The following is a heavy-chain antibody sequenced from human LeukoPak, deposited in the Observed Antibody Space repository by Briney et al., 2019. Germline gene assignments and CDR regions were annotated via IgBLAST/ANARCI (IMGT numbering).Heavy chain of an antibody. CDR3: ARHFAYSSSSYFDY. V-gene: IGHV4-59*08. D-gene: IGHD6-6*01. CDR2: VYYTGST. J-gene: IGHJ4*02. CDR1: GGSVRSYY. Sequence: SETLSLTCSVSGGSVRSYYWSWIRQPPGKGLEWIGYVYYTGSTNYNPSLKSRVTMFEDKSKNQFSLRLYSVTVADTAVYYCARHFAYSSSSYFDYWGQGSLVTVSS.